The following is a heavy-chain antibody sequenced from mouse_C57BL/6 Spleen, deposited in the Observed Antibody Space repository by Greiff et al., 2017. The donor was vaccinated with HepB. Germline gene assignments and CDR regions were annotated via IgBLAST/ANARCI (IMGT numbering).Heavy chain of an antibody. CDR2: INPNNGGT. Sequence: DVQLQESGPELVKPGASVKIPCKASGYTFTDYNMDWVKQSHGKSLEWIGDINPNNGGTIYNQKFKGKATLTVDKSSSTAYMELRSLTSEDTAVYYCARRYYGAWFAYWGQGTLVTVSA. CDR3: ARRYYGAWFAY. CDR1: GYTFTDYN. J-gene: IGHJ3*01. D-gene: IGHD2-1*01. V-gene: IGHV1-18*01.